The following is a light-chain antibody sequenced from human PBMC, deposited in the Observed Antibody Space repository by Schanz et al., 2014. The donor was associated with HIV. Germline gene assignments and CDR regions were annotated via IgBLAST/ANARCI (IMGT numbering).Light chain of an antibody. CDR2: DVT. CDR1: SSDVGGYDL. Sequence: QSALTQPASVSGSPGQSVTISCSGTSSDVGGYDLVSWYQHHPGKAPKLLILDVTKRASGVPARFSGSKSGSTASLTISGLQAEDEADYYCCSYAGAYTRVFGGGTKLTVL. CDR3: CSYAGAYTRV. J-gene: IGLJ3*02. V-gene: IGLV2-11*01.